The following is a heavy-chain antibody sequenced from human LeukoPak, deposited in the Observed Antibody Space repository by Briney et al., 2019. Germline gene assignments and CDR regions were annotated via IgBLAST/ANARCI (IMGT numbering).Heavy chain of an antibody. Sequence: GASVKVSCKASGCTFTSYGISWVRQAPGQGLEWMGWISAYNGNTNYAQKLQGRVTMTTDTSTSTAYMELRSLRSDDTAVYYCARDAAVLWFGELLNYWGQGTLVTVSS. D-gene: IGHD3-10*01. CDR1: GCTFTSYG. CDR2: ISAYNGNT. CDR3: ARDAAVLWFGELLNY. J-gene: IGHJ4*02. V-gene: IGHV1-18*01.